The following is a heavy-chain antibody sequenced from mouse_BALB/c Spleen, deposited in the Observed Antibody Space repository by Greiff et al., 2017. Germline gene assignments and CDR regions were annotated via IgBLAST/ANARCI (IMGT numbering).Heavy chain of an antibody. V-gene: IGHV1-18*01. J-gene: IGHJ4*01. CDR1: GYTFTDDT. D-gene: IGHD2-3*01. Sequence: EVKLMESGPEPVKPGASVKISCKTSGYTFTDDTMHWVKQSHGKSLEWIGGINPNNGGTSYNKKFKGKATLTADKSSSTAYMELRSLTSEDSAVYYCARSSGYYVDAMDYWGQGTSVTVSS. CDR2: INPNNGGT. CDR3: ARSSGYYVDAMDY.